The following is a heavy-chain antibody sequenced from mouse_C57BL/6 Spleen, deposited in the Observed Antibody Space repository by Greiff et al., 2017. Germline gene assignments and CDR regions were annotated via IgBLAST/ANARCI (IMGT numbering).Heavy chain of an antibody. CDR1: GYTFTSYW. J-gene: IGHJ3*01. D-gene: IGHD2-9*01. CDR3: ARSFYGYDEAWFAY. V-gene: IGHV1-53*01. CDR2: INPSNGGT. Sequence: QVQLQQSGTELVKPGASVKLSCKASGYTFTSYWMHWVKQRPGQGLEWIGNINPSNGGTNYNEKFKSKATLTVDKSSSTAYMQLSSLTSEDSAVYYCARSFYGYDEAWFAYWGQGTLVTVSA.